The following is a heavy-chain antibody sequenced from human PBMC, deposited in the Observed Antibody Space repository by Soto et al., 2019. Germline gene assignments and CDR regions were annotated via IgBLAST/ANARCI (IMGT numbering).Heavy chain of an antibody. D-gene: IGHD2-15*01. CDR1: GFTFSSYA. J-gene: IGHJ6*03. Sequence: EVQLLESGGNLVQPGGSLRLSCAASGFTFSSYAMSWVRQAPGKGLEWVSGISGRGGSTYYADSVKGRITLSRDNSNNTLYLQMNSLRAEDTATYYCAKSGYCASTSCYYYYMDVWGKGTAVTVSS. CDR3: AKSGYCASTSCYYYYMDV. CDR2: ISGRGGST. V-gene: IGHV3-23*01.